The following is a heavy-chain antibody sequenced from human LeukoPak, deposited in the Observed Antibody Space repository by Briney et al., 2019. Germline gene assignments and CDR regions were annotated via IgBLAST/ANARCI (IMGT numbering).Heavy chain of an antibody. J-gene: IGHJ4*02. CDR3: TKDPPLTGGVYSAH. CDR2: IKSKVDGGTT. Sequence: PGGSLRLSCVVSGIIFRDAWMNWVRQTPGKGLEWVGLIKSKVDGGTTDYAAPVKGRFTISRDDSENTLYLQMSSLKIEDTAIYYCTKDPPLTGGVYSAHWGPGILVTVSS. V-gene: IGHV3-15*07. CDR1: GIIFRDAW. D-gene: IGHD7-27*01.